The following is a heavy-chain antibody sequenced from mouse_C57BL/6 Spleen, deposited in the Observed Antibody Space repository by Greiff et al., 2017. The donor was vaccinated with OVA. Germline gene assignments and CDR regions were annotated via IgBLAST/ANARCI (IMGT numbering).Heavy chain of an antibody. CDR3: ARGGNYYSNYYAMDY. Sequence: EVQLQQSGPGLVKPSQSLSLTCSVTGYSITSGYYWNWIRQFPGNKLEWMGYISYDGSNNYNPSLKNRISITRDTSKNQFFLKLNSVTTEDTATYYCARGGNYYSNYYAMDYWGQGTSVTVSS. J-gene: IGHJ4*01. CDR1: GYSITSGYY. V-gene: IGHV3-6*01. CDR2: ISYDGSN. D-gene: IGHD2-5*01.